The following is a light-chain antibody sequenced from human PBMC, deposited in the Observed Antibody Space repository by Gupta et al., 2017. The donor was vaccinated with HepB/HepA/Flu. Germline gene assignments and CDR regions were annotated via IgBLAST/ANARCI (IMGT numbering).Light chain of an antibody. Sequence: EIVLTQSPATLSLSPGDRATLSCRASQSISKYLAWYQQKPGQAPRLLIYDSSIRDTDIPARFSGSGYGTDFTLTITSREPEDFAVYYCQQRSSWPSITFGGGTKVDI. V-gene: IGKV3-11*01. J-gene: IGKJ4*01. CDR1: QSISKY. CDR2: DSS. CDR3: QQRSSWPSIT.